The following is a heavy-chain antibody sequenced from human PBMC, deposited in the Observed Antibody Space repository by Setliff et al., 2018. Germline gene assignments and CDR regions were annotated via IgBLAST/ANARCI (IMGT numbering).Heavy chain of an antibody. D-gene: IGHD3-22*01. CDR3: ARERGSYDSSTHYTYYFDY. V-gene: IGHV1-3*01. Sequence: ASVKVSCKTSGYTFSSFGLSWLRQAPGQGLEWMGWINAGNGNTKYSQKFQGRVTITRDTSASTAYMELSSLRSEDTAVSYCARERGSYDSSTHYTYYFDYWGQGTLVTVSS. CDR2: INAGNGNT. J-gene: IGHJ4*02. CDR1: GYTFSSFG.